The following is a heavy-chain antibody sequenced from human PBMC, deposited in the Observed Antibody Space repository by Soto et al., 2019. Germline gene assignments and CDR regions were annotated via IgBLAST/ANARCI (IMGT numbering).Heavy chain of an antibody. V-gene: IGHV1-18*04. CDR1: GYTFSGYS. D-gene: IGHD2-21*01. J-gene: IGHJ6*02. Sequence: QVVLEQSGGEVKKPGASVKVSCKASGYTFSGYSITWVRQAPGQGLEWMGRISGYNGNTNYARTLRGRLTLTTETSSSTAYMELRRLTSDDTAVYYCARDVFCGGAPACPDMDVWGQGTTVTVSS. CDR2: ISGYNGNT. CDR3: ARDVFCGGAPACPDMDV.